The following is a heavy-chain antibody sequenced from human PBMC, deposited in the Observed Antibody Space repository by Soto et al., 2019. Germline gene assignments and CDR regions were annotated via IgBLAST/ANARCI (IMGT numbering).Heavy chain of an antibody. J-gene: IGHJ3*02. V-gene: IGHV1-69*02. CDR3: ARVYGDYDAFDI. D-gene: IGHD4-17*01. Sequence: QVQLVQSGAEVKKPGSSVKVSCKASGGTFSSYTISWVRQAPGQGLEWMGRIIPILGIANYAQKFQGRVTTTADKSTSTAYMELSSLRSEDTAVYYCARVYGDYDAFDIWGQGTMVTVSS. CDR2: IIPILGIA. CDR1: GGTFSSYT.